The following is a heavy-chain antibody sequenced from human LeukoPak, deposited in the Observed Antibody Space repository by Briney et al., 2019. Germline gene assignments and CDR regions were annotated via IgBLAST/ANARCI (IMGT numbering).Heavy chain of an antibody. CDR2: IRFDGSNK. V-gene: IGHV3-30*02. J-gene: IGHJ4*02. CDR3: AKDREGENYFDY. Sequence: PGGSPRLSCAASGFTFSSHGMHWVRQAPGKGLEWVAFIRFDGSNKYYADSVKGRFTISRDNSKTTLYLQMNSLRAEDTAVYYCAKDREGENYFDYWGQGTLVTVSS. CDR1: GFTFSSHG.